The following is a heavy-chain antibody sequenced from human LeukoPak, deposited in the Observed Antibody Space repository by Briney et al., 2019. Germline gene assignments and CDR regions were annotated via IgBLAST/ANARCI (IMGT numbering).Heavy chain of an antibody. CDR1: GYSISSGFY. J-gene: IGHJ5*02. CDR2: IYHSGST. V-gene: IGHV4-38-2*02. CDR3: ARDRWAGHGTFDP. Sequence: SETLSLTCTVSGYSISSGFYWGWIRQPPGKGLECIGSIYHSGSTYYNPSLKSRVTISVDTSKNQFSLNLSSVTAADTAMYYCARDRWAGHGTFDPWGQGTLVTASS. D-gene: IGHD3-10*01.